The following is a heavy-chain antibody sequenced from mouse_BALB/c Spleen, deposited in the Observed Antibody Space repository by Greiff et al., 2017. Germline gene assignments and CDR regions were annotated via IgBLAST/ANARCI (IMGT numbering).Heavy chain of an antibody. V-gene: IGHV1-55*01. J-gene: IGHJ3*01. Sequence: VQLQQPGAELVKPGTSVQLSCKASGYNFTSYWINWVKLRLGQGLEWIGDIYPGSGSTNYNEKFKSKATLTVDTSSSTAYMQLSSLASEDSALYYCARDGYCSAYWGQGTLVTVSA. CDR3: ARDGYCSAY. CDR1: GYNFTSYW. D-gene: IGHD2-3*01. CDR2: IYPGSGST.